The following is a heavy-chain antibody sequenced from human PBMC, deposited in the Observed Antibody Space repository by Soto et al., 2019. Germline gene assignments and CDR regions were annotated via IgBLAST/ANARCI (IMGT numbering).Heavy chain of an antibody. J-gene: IGHJ5*02. V-gene: IGHV4-30-4*01. CDR3: ARAARGAQIIYNWFDP. D-gene: IGHD3-10*01. Sequence: SEPLSLTCTVSGGSISSGDYYWSWIPQPPGKGLEWIGYIYYSGSTYYNPSLKSRVTISVDTSKNQFSLKLSSVTAADTAVYYCARAARGAQIIYNWFDPWGQGTLVTVSS. CDR2: IYYSGST. CDR1: GGSISSGDYY.